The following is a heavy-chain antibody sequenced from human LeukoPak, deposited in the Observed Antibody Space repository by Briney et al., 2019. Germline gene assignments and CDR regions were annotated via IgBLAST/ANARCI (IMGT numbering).Heavy chain of an antibody. CDR1: GFTFSNAW. CDR2: IKRKTDGGTT. Sequence: GGSLRLSCAASGFTFSNAWMSWVRQAPGKGLEWVGRIKRKTDGGTTDYAAPVKGRFTISRDDSKNTLYLQMNSLKTEDTAVYYCTTAVCAAMVRGVISCWFDLWGQGTLVTVSS. D-gene: IGHD3-10*01. J-gene: IGHJ5*02. CDR3: TTAVCAAMVRGVISCWFDL. V-gene: IGHV3-15*01.